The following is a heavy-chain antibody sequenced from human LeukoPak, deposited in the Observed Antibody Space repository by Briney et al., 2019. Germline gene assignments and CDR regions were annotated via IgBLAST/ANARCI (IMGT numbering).Heavy chain of an antibody. D-gene: IGHD2-15*01. CDR1: GGSISSSSYY. J-gene: IGHJ6*02. CDR3: ARHSYCSGGSCYPPGVHYGMDV. Sequence: SETLSLTCTVSGGSISSSSYYWGWLRQPPGKGLEWIGSIYYSGSTYYNPSLKSRVTISVDTSKNQFSLKLSSVTAADTAVYYCARHSYCSGGSCYPPGVHYGMDVWGQGTTVTVPS. V-gene: IGHV4-39*01. CDR2: IYYSGST.